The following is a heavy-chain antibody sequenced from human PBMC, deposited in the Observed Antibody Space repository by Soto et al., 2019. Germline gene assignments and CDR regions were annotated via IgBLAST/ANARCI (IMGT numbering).Heavy chain of an antibody. CDR1: GGTFSSYT. V-gene: IGHV1-69*02. CDR2: IIPILGIA. J-gene: IGHJ4*02. Sequence: QVQLVQSGAEVKKPGSSLKVSCKASGGTFSSYTISWVRQAPGQGLEWMGRIIPILGIANYAQKFQGRVTITADKSTSTAYMELSSLRSEDTTVYYCALDLGRHDPKPDYWGQGTLVTVSP. D-gene: IGHD3-10*01. CDR3: ALDLGRHDPKPDY.